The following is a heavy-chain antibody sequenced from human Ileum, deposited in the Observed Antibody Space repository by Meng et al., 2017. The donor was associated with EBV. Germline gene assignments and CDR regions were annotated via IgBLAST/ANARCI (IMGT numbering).Heavy chain of an antibody. D-gene: IGHD3-10*01. V-gene: IGHV4-4*02. CDR3: ARGYGSGRDYFDY. J-gene: IGHJ4*02. Sequence: QGQPAESGHGRVKPAGTLSLTCAVSGGSISSSNWWNWVRQPPGKGLEWIGEIYYSGSTIYNPSLKSRVTISVDKSKNLFSLKLSSVTAADTAVYYCARGYGSGRDYFDYWGQGTLVTVSS. CDR1: GGSISSSNW. CDR2: IYYSGST.